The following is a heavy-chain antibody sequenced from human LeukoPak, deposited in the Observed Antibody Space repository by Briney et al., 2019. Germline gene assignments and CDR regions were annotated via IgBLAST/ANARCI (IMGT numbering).Heavy chain of an antibody. Sequence: SETLSLTCTVSGGSISSGSYYWSWIRQPAGTGLEWFGRIYTSGSTNYNPSLKSRVTISVDTSKNQFSLKLSSVTAADTAVYYCARDGWFGELGYFDYWGQGTLVTVSS. CDR3: ARDGWFGELGYFDY. CDR2: IYTSGST. V-gene: IGHV4-61*02. CDR1: GGSISSGSYY. D-gene: IGHD3-10*01. J-gene: IGHJ4*02.